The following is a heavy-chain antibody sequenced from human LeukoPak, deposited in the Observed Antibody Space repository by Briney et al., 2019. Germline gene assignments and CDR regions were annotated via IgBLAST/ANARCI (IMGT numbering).Heavy chain of an antibody. Sequence: PSETLSLTCPVYVRSFSGNYWSWISQPPGKGLEWIGEINHSGSTNYNPSLKSRVTISVDTSKNQYSLKLSSVTAADTAVYYCARPIGYCRDGSCYGAFDIWGQGTMVTVFS. CDR2: INHSGST. D-gene: IGHD2-15*01. J-gene: IGHJ3*02. CDR3: ARPIGYCRDGSCYGAFDI. CDR1: VRSFSGNY. V-gene: IGHV4-34*01.